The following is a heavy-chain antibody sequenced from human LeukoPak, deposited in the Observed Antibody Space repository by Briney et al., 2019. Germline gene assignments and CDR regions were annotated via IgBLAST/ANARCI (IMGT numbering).Heavy chain of an antibody. Sequence: GGSLRLSCAASGFTFSNAWMSWVRQAPGKGREWVGRIKSKTDGGTTDYAAPVKGRFTISRDDSKNTLYLQMNSLTTEDTAVYYCTTGEEWELDDAFDIWGQGTMVTVSS. CDR3: TTGEEWELDDAFDI. J-gene: IGHJ3*02. CDR1: GFTFSNAW. CDR2: IKSKTDGGTT. D-gene: IGHD1-26*01. V-gene: IGHV3-15*01.